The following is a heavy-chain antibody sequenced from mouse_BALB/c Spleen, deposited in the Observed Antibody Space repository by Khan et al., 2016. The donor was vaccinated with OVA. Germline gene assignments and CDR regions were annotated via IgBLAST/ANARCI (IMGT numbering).Heavy chain of an antibody. J-gene: IGHJ4*01. CDR2: ISCYNGAS. V-gene: IGHV1S34*01. Sequence: LVKTGASLKISCKASGYSFTGYYMHWVKQSHGKSLEWIGFISCYNGASSYNQKFKGKATFTVDTSSSTVHLQFDSLTAEDSAVYCCAGRYGGAMDYWGQETSVTVSS. CDR1: GYSFTGYY. CDR3: AGRYGGAMDY. D-gene: IGHD1-1*01.